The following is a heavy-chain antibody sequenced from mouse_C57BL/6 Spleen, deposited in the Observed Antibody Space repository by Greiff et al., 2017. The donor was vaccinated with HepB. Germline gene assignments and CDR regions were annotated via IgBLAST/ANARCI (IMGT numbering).Heavy chain of an antibody. CDR3: ARSEITTVVATNYYAMAY. V-gene: IGHV1-69*01. CDR2: IDPSDSYT. D-gene: IGHD1-1*01. Sequence: QVQLQQSGAELVMPGASVKLSCKASGYTFTSYWMHWVKQRPGQGLEWIGEIDPSDSYTNYNQKFKGKSTLTVDKSSSTAYMQLSSLTSEDSAVYYCARSEITTVVATNYYAMAYWGQGTSVTVSS. J-gene: IGHJ4*01. CDR1: GYTFTSYW.